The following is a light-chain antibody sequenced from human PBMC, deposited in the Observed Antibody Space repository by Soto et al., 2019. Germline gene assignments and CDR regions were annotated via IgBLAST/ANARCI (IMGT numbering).Light chain of an antibody. CDR2: AVS. Sequence: DIQITQSPSSLLSSFLDIVTITCRSSQNISRFLNWYQQKQGKAPNLLIYAVSSLRTGVPSRFSGSGSGTDFTLTISGLQPEDVATYFCQQTYNPPPAFGQGTKVDIK. CDR3: QQTYNPPPA. J-gene: IGKJ1*01. CDR1: QNISRF. V-gene: IGKV1-39*01.